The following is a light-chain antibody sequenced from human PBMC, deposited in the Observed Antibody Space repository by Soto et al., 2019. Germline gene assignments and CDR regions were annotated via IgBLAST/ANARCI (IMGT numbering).Light chain of an antibody. J-gene: IGKJ4*01. CDR3: QRYGSSPPIT. CDR2: GAS. Sequence: EIGLTQFPGTLSLSPGERATLSCRASQSVSSSYLAWYQQKPGQAPRLLIYGASSRATGIPDRFSGSGSGTDFTLTISRLEPEDFAVYYCQRYGSSPPITFGGGTKVEIK. CDR1: QSVSSSY. V-gene: IGKV3-20*01.